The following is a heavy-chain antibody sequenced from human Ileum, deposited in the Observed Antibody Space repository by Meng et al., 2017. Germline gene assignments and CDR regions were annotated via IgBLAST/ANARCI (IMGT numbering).Heavy chain of an antibody. CDR3: ARSYCSSTSCQYYFDY. Sequence: QVHLVQSGAEVKKPGASVKVSCQASGYTFSNYRIHWVRQVPGQRLEWMGWINAGDGTTKYSEKFQGRVSITRDTSASTGYMELSSLTSEDTAVYHCARSYCSSTSCQYYFDYWGQGTLVTVSS. CDR1: GYTFSNYR. J-gene: IGHJ4*02. D-gene: IGHD2-2*01. CDR2: INAGDGTT. V-gene: IGHV1-3*01.